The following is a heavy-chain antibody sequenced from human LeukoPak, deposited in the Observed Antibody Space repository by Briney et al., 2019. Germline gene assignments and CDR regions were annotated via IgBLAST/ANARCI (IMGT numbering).Heavy chain of an antibody. J-gene: IGHJ4*02. CDR3: ARSNSVAGTI. V-gene: IGHV4-39*01. D-gene: IGHD6-19*01. CDR2: MHYSGST. Sequence: SETLSLTCTVSGGSISCNTLYWGWLRQPPGKGLEWIGSMHYSGSTYYNPSLKSRVTISVDTYKNQFSLKLSSVTGEHAAVYYCARSNSVAGTIWGQGTLVTVSS. CDR1: GGSISCNTLY.